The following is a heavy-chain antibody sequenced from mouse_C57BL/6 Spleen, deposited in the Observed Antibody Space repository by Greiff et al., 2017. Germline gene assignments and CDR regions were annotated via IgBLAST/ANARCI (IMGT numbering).Heavy chain of an antibody. V-gene: IGHV1-69*01. J-gene: IGHJ3*01. Sequence: VKLQQPGAELVMPGASVKLSCKASGYTFTSYWMHWVKQRPGQGLEWIGEIDPSDSYTNYNQKFKGKSTLTVDKSSSTAYMQLSSLTSEDSAVYYCARPFYGSSYVRAWFAYWGQGTLVTGSA. CDR3: ARPFYGSSYVRAWFAY. D-gene: IGHD1-1*01. CDR2: IDPSDSYT. CDR1: GYTFTSYW.